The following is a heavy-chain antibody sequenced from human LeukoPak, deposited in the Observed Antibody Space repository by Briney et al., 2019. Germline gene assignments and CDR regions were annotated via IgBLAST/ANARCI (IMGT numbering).Heavy chain of an antibody. J-gene: IGHJ4*02. CDR3: ARESEYSYGHSDY. D-gene: IGHD5-18*01. CDR1: GFTFSSYA. Sequence: GRSLRLSCAASGFTFSSYARHWVRQAPGKGLEWVAVISYNGSNKYYSDSVKGRFTISRDNSKNTLYLQMNSLRAEDTAVYYFARESEYSYGHSDYWGQGTLVTVSS. CDR2: ISYNGSNK. V-gene: IGHV3-30*04.